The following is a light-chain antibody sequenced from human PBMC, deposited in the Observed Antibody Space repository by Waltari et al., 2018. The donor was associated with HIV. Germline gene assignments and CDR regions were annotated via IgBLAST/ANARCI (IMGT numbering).Light chain of an antibody. CDR2: GNN. Sequence: GLTQHPVVFVTLGQTVTLSCHGASLRTYYASWYQFNAGQLPVVVFNGNNKLPAGITDRFSGSTSGDTATLTITGVQAEDGAEYYCNSRDTTSGQVVLFGGGTKLTGL. V-gene: IGLV3-19*01. CDR1: SLRTYY. J-gene: IGLJ3*02. CDR3: NSRDTTSGQVVL.